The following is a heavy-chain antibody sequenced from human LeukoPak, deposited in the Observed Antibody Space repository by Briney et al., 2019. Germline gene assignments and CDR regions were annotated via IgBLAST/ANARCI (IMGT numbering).Heavy chain of an antibody. D-gene: IGHD4-23*01. CDR1: GFTYSNAW. V-gene: IGHV3-15*01. CDR2: IKSKTDGGTT. Sequence: GGSLRLSCVASGFTYSNAWMSWVRQAPGRGLEWVGRIKSKTDGGTTDYAAPVKGRFTISRDDSKNTLYLQMNSLRAEDTAVYYCARDLFPYGGNYDAFDIWGQGTMVTVSS. CDR3: ARDLFPYGGNYDAFDI. J-gene: IGHJ3*02.